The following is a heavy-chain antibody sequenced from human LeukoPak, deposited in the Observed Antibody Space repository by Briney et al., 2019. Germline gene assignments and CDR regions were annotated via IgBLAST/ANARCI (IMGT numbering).Heavy chain of an antibody. V-gene: IGHV7-4-1*02. CDR2: IHPSTGNP. J-gene: IGHJ4*02. Sequence: GASVKVSCKASGYTFTNYAMNWVRQAPGQGLEWMGWIHPSTGNPTYAQGFTGRFVFSLDTSVSTTYLQISRLKAEDTAVYYCARPFCSGDNCHSYFDHWGQGTLVTVSS. D-gene: IGHD2-15*01. CDR1: GYTFTNYA. CDR3: ARPFCSGDNCHSYFDH.